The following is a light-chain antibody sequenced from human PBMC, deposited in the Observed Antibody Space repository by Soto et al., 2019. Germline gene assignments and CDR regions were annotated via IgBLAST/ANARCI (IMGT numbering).Light chain of an antibody. V-gene: IGLV2-14*01. CDR2: EVS. J-gene: IGLJ1*01. Sequence: QSALTQPASVSGSPGQSITISCTGTSSDVGGYNYVSWYQQQSGKAPKLMIHEVSNRPSGVSNRFSGSKSGNTASLTVSGLQAEDEADYYCSSYAGSNNLYVFGTGTKLTVL. CDR3: SSYAGSNNLYV. CDR1: SSDVGGYNY.